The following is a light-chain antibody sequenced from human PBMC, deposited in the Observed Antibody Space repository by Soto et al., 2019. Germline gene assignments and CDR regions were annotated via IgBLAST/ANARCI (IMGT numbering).Light chain of an antibody. CDR3: QQYNNWPLT. J-gene: IGKJ4*01. CDR2: GAS. V-gene: IGKV3-15*01. Sequence: EIVLTQSPGTLSLSPGERAPLSCRASQSLSINLAWYQQKPGQAPRLLSYGASTRATGIPARFSGTGSGTEFTLTISSLQSEDFAVYYCQQYNNWPLTFGGGTKVDIK. CDR1: QSLSIN.